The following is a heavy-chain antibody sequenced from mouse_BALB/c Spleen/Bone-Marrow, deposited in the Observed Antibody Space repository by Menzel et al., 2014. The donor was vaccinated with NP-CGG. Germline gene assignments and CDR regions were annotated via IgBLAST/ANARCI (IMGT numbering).Heavy chain of an antibody. CDR1: GFNIEDYY. CDR2: IDPENGDP. CDR3: NAYLYDSYALSAMDY. Sequence: VQLQQSGADLVRSGASVKLSCTASGFNIEDYYIHWVKQRPEQGLEWIGWIDPENGDPEYAPKFQGKATMTADTSSNAAYLQPANLTSEDTTVYYCNAYLYDSYALSAMDYWGQGTSVTVSS. J-gene: IGHJ4*01. D-gene: IGHD2-3*01. V-gene: IGHV14-4*02.